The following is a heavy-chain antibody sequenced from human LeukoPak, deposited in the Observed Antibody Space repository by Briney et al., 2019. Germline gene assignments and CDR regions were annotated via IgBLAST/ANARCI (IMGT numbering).Heavy chain of an antibody. J-gene: IGHJ4*02. Sequence: SETLSLTCTVSGGSISGYYWSWIRQPPGKGLEWIAYIYYNGISNYNPSLKSRVIISVDSSKNQFSLKLSSVTAADTAVYYCARVVRVEWLLSEDYFDYWGQGTLVTVSS. D-gene: IGHD3-3*01. CDR3: ARVVRVEWLLSEDYFDY. V-gene: IGHV4-59*01. CDR1: GGSISGYY. CDR2: IYYNGIS.